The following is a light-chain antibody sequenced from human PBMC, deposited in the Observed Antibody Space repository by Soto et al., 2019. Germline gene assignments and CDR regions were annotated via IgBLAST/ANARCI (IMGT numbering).Light chain of an antibody. V-gene: IGLV3-21*02. Sequence: SYELTQPPSVSVAPGQTASITCGGDNIGTKGVHWYQQKPGQAPELVVYNGRDRPSGIPERFSGSNSGNTATLTITRVEAGDEADFYCQVRESPSDHSVVFVGGTKVTVL. J-gene: IGLJ3*02. CDR1: NIGTKG. CDR3: QVRESPSDHSVV. CDR2: NGR.